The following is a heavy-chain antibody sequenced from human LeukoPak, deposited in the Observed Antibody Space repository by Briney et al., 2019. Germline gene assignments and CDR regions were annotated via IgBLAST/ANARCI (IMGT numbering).Heavy chain of an antibody. V-gene: IGHV5-51*01. CDR3: ARATGDDGHFDY. Sequence: GESLKISCKGSGYSFVNYWIGWVRQMPGKGLEWMGILYPGDSETRYSPSFQGQVTISVDKSISTAFLQWSSLKASDTAIYYCARATGDDGHFDYWGQGTLVTVSS. CDR1: GYSFVNYW. CDR2: LYPGDSET. J-gene: IGHJ4*02.